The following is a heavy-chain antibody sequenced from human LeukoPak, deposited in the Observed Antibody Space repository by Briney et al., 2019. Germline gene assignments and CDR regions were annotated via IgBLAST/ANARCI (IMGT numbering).Heavy chain of an antibody. CDR3: ARGIREAAGKYYYYYGMDV. J-gene: IGHJ6*02. CDR1: GGSISSGGYY. Sequence: PSETLSLTCTVSGGSISSGGYYWSWIRQHPGKGLEWIGYIYYNGSTYYNPSLKSRVTISVDRSKNQFSLKLSSVTAADTAVYYCARGIREAAGKYYYYYGMDVWGQGTTVTVSS. CDR2: IYYNGST. V-gene: IGHV4-31*03. D-gene: IGHD6-13*01.